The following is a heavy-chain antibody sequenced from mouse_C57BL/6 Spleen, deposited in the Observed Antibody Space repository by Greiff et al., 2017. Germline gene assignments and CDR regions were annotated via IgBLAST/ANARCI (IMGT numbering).Heavy chain of an antibody. CDR2: INPNNGGT. V-gene: IGHV1-26*01. CDR1: GYTFTDYY. J-gene: IGHJ3*01. Sequence: VQLQQSGPELVKPGASVKISCKASGYTFTDYYMNWVKQSHGKSLEWIGDINPNNGGTSYNQKFKGKATLTVDKSSSTAYMELRSLTSEDSAVYYCARGGLFGAYWGQGTLVTVSA. D-gene: IGHD3-3*01. CDR3: ARGGLFGAY.